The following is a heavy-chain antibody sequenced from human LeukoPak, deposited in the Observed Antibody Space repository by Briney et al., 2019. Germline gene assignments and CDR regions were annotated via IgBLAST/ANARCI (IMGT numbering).Heavy chain of an antibody. CDR1: GFTFSSYA. CDR2: ISSSSSYI. V-gene: IGHV3-21*01. Sequence: KPGGSLRLSCAASGFTFSSYAMSWVRQAPGKGLEWVSSISSSSSYIYYADSVKGRFTISRDNAKNSLYLQMNSLRAEDTAVYYCARVTEAPYYFDYWGQGTLVTVSS. CDR3: ARVTEAPYYFDY. J-gene: IGHJ4*02.